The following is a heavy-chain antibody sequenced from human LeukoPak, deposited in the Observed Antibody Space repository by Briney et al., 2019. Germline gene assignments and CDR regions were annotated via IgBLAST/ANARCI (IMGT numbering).Heavy chain of an antibody. V-gene: IGHV3-48*01. Sequence: GSLRLSCAASGSTFSLYSMNWVRQAPGKGLEWVSYISSSSSTISYADSVEGRFTISRDNARNSLSLQINSLRAEDTAVYYCARDPGLTGYYFDYWGQGTLVTVSS. J-gene: IGHJ4*02. D-gene: IGHD3-9*01. CDR2: ISSSSSTI. CDR3: ARDPGLTGYYFDY. CDR1: GSTFSLYS.